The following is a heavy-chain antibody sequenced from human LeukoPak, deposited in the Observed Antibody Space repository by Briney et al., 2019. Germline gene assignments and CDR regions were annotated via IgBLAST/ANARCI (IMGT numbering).Heavy chain of an antibody. J-gene: IGHJ4*02. D-gene: IGHD1-26*01. Sequence: ASVKVSCKASGYTFTGYYMHRVRQAPGQGLEWMGWINPNSGGTNYAQKFQGRVTMTRDTSISTAYMELGRLRSDDTAVYYCARELGGSYYQNYWGQGTLVTVSS. CDR1: GYTFTGYY. V-gene: IGHV1-2*02. CDR2: INPNSGGT. CDR3: ARELGGSYYQNY.